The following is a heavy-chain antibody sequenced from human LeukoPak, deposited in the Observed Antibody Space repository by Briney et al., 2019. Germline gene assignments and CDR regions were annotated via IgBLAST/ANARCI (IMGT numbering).Heavy chain of an antibody. CDR3: AKRYYDSSGPHY. J-gene: IGHJ4*02. CDR2: ISSDGSNK. CDR1: RFIFRNYG. Sequence: AGGSLRLSCAASRFIFRNYGMHWVRQAPGKGLEWVAAISSDGSNKDYADSVKGRFSISRDNSMNTLYLQMNRLRGDDTAVYYCAKRYYDSSGPHYWGQGTLVTVSS. V-gene: IGHV3-30*18. D-gene: IGHD3-22*01.